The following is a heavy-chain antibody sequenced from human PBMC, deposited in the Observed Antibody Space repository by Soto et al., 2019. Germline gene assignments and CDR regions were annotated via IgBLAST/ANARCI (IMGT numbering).Heavy chain of an antibody. D-gene: IGHD4-17*01. CDR1: GFTFSLYE. CDR2: ISRSGSTI. J-gene: IGHJ6*02. V-gene: IGHV3-48*03. Sequence: GGTLRLSCAASGFTFSLYEMNWVLQAPGMGLGWISYISRSGSTIYYADSVKGRFTISRDNAKNSLFLQMSSVRAEDTAVYFCARDGYGDPYYYYAMDVWGQGTTVTVSS. CDR3: ARDGYGDPYYYYAMDV.